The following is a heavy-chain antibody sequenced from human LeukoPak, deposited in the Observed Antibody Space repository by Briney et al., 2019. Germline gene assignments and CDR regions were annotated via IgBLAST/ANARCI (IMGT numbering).Heavy chain of an antibody. J-gene: IGHJ3*02. D-gene: IGHD3-22*01. V-gene: IGHV3-48*04. CDR1: GFTFSSYS. CDR3: ARVGLTMIDPQSAFDI. Sequence: PGGSLRLSCAASGFTFSSYSMNWVRQLPGKGLEWVSYVSSSSTIYYADSVKGRFTISRDNAKNSLYLQMNSLRAEDTAVYYCARVGLTMIDPQSAFDIWGQGTMVTVSS. CDR2: VSSSSTI.